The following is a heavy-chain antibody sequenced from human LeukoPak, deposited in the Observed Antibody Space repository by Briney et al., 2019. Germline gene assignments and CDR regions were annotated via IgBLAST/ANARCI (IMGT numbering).Heavy chain of an antibody. CDR2: IIPIFGTA. CDR1: GGTFSSYV. V-gene: IGHV1-69*13. J-gene: IGHJ4*02. CDR3: ARDPVPGYDSSGYADWDY. D-gene: IGHD3-22*01. Sequence: SVKVSCKASGGTFSSYVISWVRQAPGQGLEWMGGIIPIFGTANYAQKFQGRVTITADESTSTAYMELSSLRSEDTAVYYCARDPVPGYDSSGYADWDYWGQGTLVTVSS.